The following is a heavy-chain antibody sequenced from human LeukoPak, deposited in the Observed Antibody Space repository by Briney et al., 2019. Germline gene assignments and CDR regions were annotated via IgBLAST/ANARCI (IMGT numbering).Heavy chain of an antibody. J-gene: IGHJ4*02. D-gene: IGHD5-18*01. CDR2: ISAYNGDT. Sequence: GASVKVSCKASGYTFTSYGINWVRQAPGQGLEWMGWISAYNGDTNYAQKLQGRVTMTTDTSTSTAYMELRSLRSEDTAVYYCARASYGPYYFDYWGQGTLVTVSS. CDR1: GYTFTSYG. CDR3: ARASYGPYYFDY. V-gene: IGHV1-18*01.